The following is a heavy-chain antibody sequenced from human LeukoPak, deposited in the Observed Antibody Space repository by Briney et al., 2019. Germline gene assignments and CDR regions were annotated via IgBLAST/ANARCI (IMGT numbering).Heavy chain of an antibody. CDR2: ISATGGST. Sequence: GGSLRLSCAASGFTFRSYAMSWVRQAPGKGLEWVSTISATGGSTYYADSVKGRFTISRDDSKDTLYLQMNSLRAEDTAVYYCAKGGYSSGWRNYFDYWGQGTLVTVSS. D-gene: IGHD6-19*01. CDR3: AKGGYSSGWRNYFDY. V-gene: IGHV3-23*01. J-gene: IGHJ4*02. CDR1: GFTFRSYA.